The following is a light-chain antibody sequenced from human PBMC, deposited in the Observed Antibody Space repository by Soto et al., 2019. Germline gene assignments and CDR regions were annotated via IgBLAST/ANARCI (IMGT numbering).Light chain of an antibody. CDR1: KNDIGVYDF. V-gene: IGLV2-8*01. CDR2: EVV. J-gene: IGLJ1*01. Sequence: QSALTQPPSASGSPGQSVTISCSGTKNDIGVYDFVSWYQHHPGKAPRLIIYEVVQRPSGVPDRFSGSKSGNTASLTVSGLQAADEADYFCKSYVGSNTYVFGRGTKLTV. CDR3: KSYVGSNTYV.